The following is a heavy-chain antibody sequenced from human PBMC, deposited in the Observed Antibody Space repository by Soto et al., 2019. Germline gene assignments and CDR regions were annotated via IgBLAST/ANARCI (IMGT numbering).Heavy chain of an antibody. D-gene: IGHD3-9*01. V-gene: IGHV5-51*01. Sequence: GESLKISCKGSGYSFTSYWISWVRQMPVKGLEWMGIIYPGDSDTRYSPSFQGQVTISAEKSISTAYLQWSSLKASDTAMYYCARAILTGYDYYYGMDVWGQGTTVTVSS. CDR1: GYSFTSYW. J-gene: IGHJ6*02. CDR2: IYPGDSDT. CDR3: ARAILTGYDYYYGMDV.